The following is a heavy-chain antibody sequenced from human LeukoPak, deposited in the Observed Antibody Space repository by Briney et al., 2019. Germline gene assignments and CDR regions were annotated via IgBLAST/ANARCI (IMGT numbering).Heavy chain of an antibody. CDR3: ARNYDLWSGYYYFDH. CDR1: GGSISSCGYY. V-gene: IGHV4-31*03. Sequence: SQTLSLTCTVSGGSISSCGYYWSWIRQHPGKGLEWIGYIYYSGSTYYNPSLKSRVTISVDTSKNQFSLKLSSVTAADTAVYYCARNYDLWSGYYYFDHWGQGTLVTVSS. D-gene: IGHD3-3*01. J-gene: IGHJ4*02. CDR2: IYYSGST.